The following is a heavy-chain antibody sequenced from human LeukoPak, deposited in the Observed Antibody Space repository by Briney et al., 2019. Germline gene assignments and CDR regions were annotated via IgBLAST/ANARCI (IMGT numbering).Heavy chain of an antibody. CDR3: ARLHCSGGSCYYFDY. V-gene: IGHV4-39*07. CDR2: IYYSGNT. Sequence: NPSETLSLTCTVSGGSIAGSGNYWVWIRQPPGKGLEWIGNIYYSGNTYYNPSLKSRVTISVDTSKNQFSLKLSSVTAADTAVYYCARLHCSGGSCYYFDYWGQGTLVTVSS. D-gene: IGHD2-15*01. J-gene: IGHJ4*02. CDR1: GGSIAGSGNY.